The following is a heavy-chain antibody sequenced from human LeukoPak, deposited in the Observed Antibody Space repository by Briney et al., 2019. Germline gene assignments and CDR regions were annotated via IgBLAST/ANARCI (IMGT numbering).Heavy chain of an antibody. V-gene: IGHV3-21*01. CDR1: GFDFFRYS. Sequence: KTGRSLRLSCVASGFDFFRYSMNWVRQAPGKGLEWVSCVSRSSSHIYYADSVKGRFTISRDNAKNSLYLQMNSLRVEDTAVYYCARGMTTTYYDYYYGMDVWGQGTTVTVSS. CDR3: ARGMTTTYYDYYYGMDV. D-gene: IGHD1-26*01. CDR2: VSRSSSHI. J-gene: IGHJ6*02.